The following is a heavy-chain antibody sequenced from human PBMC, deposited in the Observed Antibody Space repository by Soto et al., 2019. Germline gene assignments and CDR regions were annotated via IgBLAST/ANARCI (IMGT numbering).Heavy chain of an antibody. J-gene: IGHJ4*02. Sequence: QLQLQESGPGLVKPSETLSLTCTVSGGSISSSSYHWGWIRQPPGKGLEWIGNIYYSGSTSYNPSLTSRVTISVDTTQTPCSLRLTSVTAAGTAVFYCARLLSGPDSGWDWAFDYWGQGTLVTVSS. CDR2: IYYSGST. D-gene: IGHD6-19*01. CDR1: GGSISSSSYH. V-gene: IGHV4-39*01. CDR3: ARLLSGPDSGWDWAFDY.